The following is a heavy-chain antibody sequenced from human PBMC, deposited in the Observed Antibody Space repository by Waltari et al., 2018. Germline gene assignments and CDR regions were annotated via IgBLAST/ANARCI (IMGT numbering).Heavy chain of an antibody. D-gene: IGHD1-1*01. CDR2: VRGDGKT. CDR3: ARDRGRGLYLDT. CDR1: GDSMSTSDY. Sequence: QLQLQESGPGLVKPSGTLSLLCAVSGDSMSTSDYWSWGRHPPGKGLEWLGQVRGDGKTNYNPSFASRVTMSLDTSTYHFALKLTSATAADTALYYWARDRGRGLYLDTWGQGTLVTVSP. J-gene: IGHJ4*02. V-gene: IGHV4-4*02.